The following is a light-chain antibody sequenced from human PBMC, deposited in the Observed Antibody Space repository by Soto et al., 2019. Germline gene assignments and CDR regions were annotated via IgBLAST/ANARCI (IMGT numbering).Light chain of an antibody. Sequence: IQMTQSASTLSASVGDRVTITCRASHNIERWMAWYQQKPGKASSHLIFDGSTLHSGVPSRFRGSGSGTDFTLTISSLQPDDFATYYCQQFAISTTFGQGTKVEVK. CDR3: QQFAISTT. J-gene: IGKJ1*01. V-gene: IGKV1-5*01. CDR1: HNIERW. CDR2: DGS.